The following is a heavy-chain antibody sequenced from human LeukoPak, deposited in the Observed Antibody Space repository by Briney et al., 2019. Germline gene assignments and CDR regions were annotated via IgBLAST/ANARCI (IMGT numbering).Heavy chain of an antibody. CDR2: ISESGGST. Sequence: GGSLRLSCVVSGFTFSTSAMSWVRQAPGKGLEWVSGISESGGSTYYADSVKGRFTISRDNSKNTLYLQMNSLRAEDTAVYYCAKVLGGFDYWGQGTLVTVSS. CDR1: GFTFSTSA. D-gene: IGHD3-10*01. V-gene: IGHV3-23*01. J-gene: IGHJ4*02. CDR3: AKVLGGFDY.